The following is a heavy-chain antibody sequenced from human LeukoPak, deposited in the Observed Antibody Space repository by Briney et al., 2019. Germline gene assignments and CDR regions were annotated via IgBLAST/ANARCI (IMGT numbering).Heavy chain of an antibody. D-gene: IGHD2-2*01. V-gene: IGHV3-30*02. CDR1: GFTFNSYG. CDR2: IRYDGGNK. CDR3: AKDSHLAVVVVPAEWDY. Sequence: PGGSLRLSCAASGFTFNSYGMHWVRQAPGKGLEWVAFIRYDGGNKYYADSVKGRFTISRDNSKNSLYLQMNSLRAEDTAGYYCAKDSHLAVVVVPAEWDYWGQGTLVTVSS. J-gene: IGHJ4*02.